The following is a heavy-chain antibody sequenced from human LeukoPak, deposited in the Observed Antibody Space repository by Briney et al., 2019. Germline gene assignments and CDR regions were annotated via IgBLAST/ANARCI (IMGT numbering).Heavy chain of an antibody. V-gene: IGHV3-48*04. J-gene: IGHJ4*02. CDR2: ISSSSSTI. Sequence: RPGGSLRLSCAASGFTFSSYSMNWVRQAPGKGLEWVSYISSSSSTIYYADSVKGRFTISRDNAKNSLYLQMNSLRAEDTAVYYCARDNRRFTNYYGPGSYYNPRSFDYWGQGTLVTVSS. CDR3: ARDNRRFTNYYGPGSYYNPRSFDY. CDR1: GFTFSSYS. D-gene: IGHD3-10*01.